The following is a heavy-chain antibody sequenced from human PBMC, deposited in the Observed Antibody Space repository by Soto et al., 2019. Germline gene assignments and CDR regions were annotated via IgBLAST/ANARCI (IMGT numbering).Heavy chain of an antibody. V-gene: IGHV3-23*01. Sequence: GGSLRLSCAASGFTFSSYWMSWVRQAPEKGLEWVSNINGSGGSTYYADSVKGRFTISRDNSKNTLYLQMNSLRAEDTAVYYCAREPIKYRSGYFDYWGQENLVTVS. CDR3: AREPIKYRSGYFDY. CDR1: GFTFSSYW. D-gene: IGHD6-19*01. J-gene: IGHJ4*02. CDR2: INGSGGST.